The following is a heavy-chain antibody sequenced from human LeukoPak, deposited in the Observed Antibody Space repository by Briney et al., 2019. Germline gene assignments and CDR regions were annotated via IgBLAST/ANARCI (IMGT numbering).Heavy chain of an antibody. V-gene: IGHV3-21*01. D-gene: IGHD2-15*01. CDR1: GFTFSSYS. CDR3: ARDPVVVVAATEIDP. CDR2: ISSSSSYV. Sequence: GGSLRLSCAASGFTFSSYSMNWVRQAPGKGLEWVSSISSSSSYVYYADSVKGRFTISRDNAKNSLYLQMNSLRAEDTAVYYCARDPVVVVAATEIDPWGQGTLVTVSS. J-gene: IGHJ5*02.